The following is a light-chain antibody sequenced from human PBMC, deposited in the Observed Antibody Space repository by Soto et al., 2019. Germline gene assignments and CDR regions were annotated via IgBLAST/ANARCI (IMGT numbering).Light chain of an antibody. V-gene: IGKV1-5*01. CDR3: QQYDNLPLT. CDR1: HGISNW. CDR2: HAS. Sequence: DMQMTQSASTLSSSIGYTFTFACLASHGISNWLAWYQQKPGKAPKLLIFHASSLESGVPSRFSGSGSGTEFTLTISSLQSDDFATYYCQQYDNLPLTFGGGTKVDIK. J-gene: IGKJ4*01.